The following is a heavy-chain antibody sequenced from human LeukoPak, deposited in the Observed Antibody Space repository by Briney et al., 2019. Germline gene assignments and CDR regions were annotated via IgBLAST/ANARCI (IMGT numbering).Heavy chain of an antibody. CDR1: GGSFSGYY. CDR2: INHSGST. Sequence: PSETLSLTCAVYGGSFSGYYWSWIRQPPGKGLEWIGEINHSGSTNYNPSLKSRVTMSVDTSKNQFSLKLSSVTAADTAVYYCARGRLVVVAATLGYYYYYMDVWGKGTTVTISS. V-gene: IGHV4-34*01. J-gene: IGHJ6*03. D-gene: IGHD2-15*01. CDR3: ARGRLVVVAATLGYYYYYMDV.